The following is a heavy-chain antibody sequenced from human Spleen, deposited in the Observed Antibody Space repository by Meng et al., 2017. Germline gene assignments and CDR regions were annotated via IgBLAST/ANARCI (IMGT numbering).Heavy chain of an antibody. CDR1: GFTLNNHA. V-gene: IGHV3-9*01. Sequence: SLKISCAVSGFTLNNHAMSWVRQAPGKGLEWVSGISWNSGSIGYADSVKGRFTISRDNAKNSLYLQMNSLRAEDTALYYCAKDITAAAGMFDYWGQGTLVTVSS. J-gene: IGHJ4*02. CDR2: ISWNSGSI. CDR3: AKDITAAAGMFDY. D-gene: IGHD6-13*01.